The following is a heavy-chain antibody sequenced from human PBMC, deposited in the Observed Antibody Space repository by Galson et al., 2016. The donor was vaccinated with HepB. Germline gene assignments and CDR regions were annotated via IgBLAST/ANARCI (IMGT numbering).Heavy chain of an antibody. D-gene: IGHD6-6*01. CDR1: GYAFSGYY. J-gene: IGHJ4*02. CDR3: ARWKGSSSQFDY. Sequence: SVKVSCKASGYAFSGYYMHWVRQAPGQGLEWMGWINPNSGGTNYAQKFQGRVTMTRDTSLTTVYMDLSSLRSADTAVYYCARWKGSSSQFDYWGQGTLVTVSS. V-gene: IGHV1-2*02. CDR2: INPNSGGT.